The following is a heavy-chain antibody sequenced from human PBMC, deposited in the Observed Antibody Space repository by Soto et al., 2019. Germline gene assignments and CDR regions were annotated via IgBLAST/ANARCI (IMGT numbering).Heavy chain of an antibody. J-gene: IGHJ4*02. D-gene: IGHD2-2*01. V-gene: IGHV4-39*01. CDR3: LRNLVDSATASYAY. CDR2: IFSRGTT. Sequence: SETLSITCTVSGGCISGSSNFWGCIRQPPGKGLEWIGSIFSRGTTYYNPSLMSRVAISVETSRNQFSLNLRSVTAADTAVYYCLRNLVDSATASYAYRGQGILVTVSS. CDR1: GGCISGSSNF.